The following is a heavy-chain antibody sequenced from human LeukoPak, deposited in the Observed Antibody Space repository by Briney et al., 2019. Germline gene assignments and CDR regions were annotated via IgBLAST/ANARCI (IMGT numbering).Heavy chain of an antibody. V-gene: IGHV3-13*01. CDR1: GCTISNND. CDR2: IGTAGDT. J-gene: IGHJ3*02. D-gene: IGHD2-15*01. Sequence: GGSLRLSCAASGCTISNNDMHWVRQVIGKGLEWVAGIGTAGDTSYLGSEKGRFTISRDNSKNTLYLQMNSLRAEDTAVYYCARDRYCSGGSCLGSEPYAFDIWGQGTMVTVSS. CDR3: ARDRYCSGGSCLGSEPYAFDI.